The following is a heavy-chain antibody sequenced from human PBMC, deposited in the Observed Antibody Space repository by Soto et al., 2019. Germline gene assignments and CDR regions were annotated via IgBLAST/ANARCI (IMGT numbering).Heavy chain of an antibody. V-gene: IGHV3-23*01. D-gene: IGHD3-22*01. Sequence: PGASLRLSCAASGFTFSSHHMSWVRQAPDKGLEWVSAITNTGDYTTHADSVKVRFTISGDNSKITLYVQMISMRAENTSVYYCARPYDHNASYIPYDYLGQGNPVTVSS. CDR1: GFTFSSHH. CDR2: ITNTGDYT. CDR3: ARPYDHNASYIPYDY. J-gene: IGHJ4*02.